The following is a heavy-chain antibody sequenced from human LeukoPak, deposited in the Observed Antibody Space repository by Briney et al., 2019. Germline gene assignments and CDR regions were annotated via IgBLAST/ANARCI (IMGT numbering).Heavy chain of an antibody. CDR2: IYTSGST. CDR3: VQDEAAIRDFDWSSGNWFDP. J-gene: IGHJ5*02. V-gene: IGHV4-4*07. Sequence: SETLSLTCTVSGGSISSYYWSWIRQPAGNALEWIGRIYTSGSTNYNPSLKSRVTMSVDTSKDQFSLKLSSVTAADTAVYYFVQDEAAIRDFDWSSGNWFDPWGQGTLVTVSS. D-gene: IGHD3-9*01. CDR1: GGSISSYY.